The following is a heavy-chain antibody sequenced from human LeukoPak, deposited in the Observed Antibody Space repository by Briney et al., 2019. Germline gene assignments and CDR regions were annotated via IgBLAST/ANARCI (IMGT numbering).Heavy chain of an antibody. CDR3: ASGEVAFDY. V-gene: IGHV3-74*01. CDR2: INSDGSNT. D-gene: IGHD2-15*01. J-gene: IGHJ4*02. CDR1: GFTFSSYW. Sequence: QPGGSPRLSCAASGFTFSSYWMHWVRQAPGKGLVWVSRINSDGSNTSYADSVKGRFTISRDNAKNTLYLQMNSLRAEDTAVYYCASGEVAFDYWGQGTLVTVSS.